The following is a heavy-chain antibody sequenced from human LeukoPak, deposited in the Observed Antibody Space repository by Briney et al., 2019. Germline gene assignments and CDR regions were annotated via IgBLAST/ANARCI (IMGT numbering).Heavy chain of an antibody. CDR1: GYTFTSYY. V-gene: IGHV1-46*01. Sequence: ASVKVSCKASGYTFTSYYMHWVRQAPGQGLEWMGIINPSGGSTSYAQKFQGRVTMTRDTSTSTVYMELSSLRSEDTAVYYCAREGVPIAVAGSFDYWGQGTLVTVSS. CDR2: INPSGGST. D-gene: IGHD6-19*01. CDR3: AREGVPIAVAGSFDY. J-gene: IGHJ4*02.